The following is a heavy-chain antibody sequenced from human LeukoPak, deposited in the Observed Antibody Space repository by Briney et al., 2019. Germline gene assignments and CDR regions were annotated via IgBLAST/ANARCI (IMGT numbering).Heavy chain of an antibody. J-gene: IGHJ4*02. CDR3: ATSTGWDWGGY. CDR2: MNDSPTA. CDR1: GGSLSDYY. Sequence: SETLSLTCAVYGGSLSDYYWSWVRQPPGKGLEWIGEMNDSPTASYNPSLKSRVTISRDTSTNQFSLKLTSVTAADTGVYYCATSTGWDWGGYWGQGTLVTVSS. V-gene: IGHV4-34*01. D-gene: IGHD6-19*01.